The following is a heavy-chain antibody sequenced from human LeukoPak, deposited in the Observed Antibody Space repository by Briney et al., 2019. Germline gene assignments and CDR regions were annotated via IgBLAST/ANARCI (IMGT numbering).Heavy chain of an antibody. Sequence: SETLSLTCTVSGGSISSGSYYWSWIRQPPGKGLEWIGSIYYSGSTYYNPSLKSRVTISVDTSKNQFSLKMNSVTAADTAVYYCARGGPFDLYYGSGSYFDYWGQGTLVTVSS. CDR1: GGSISSGSYY. J-gene: IGHJ4*02. CDR2: IYYSGST. CDR3: ARGGPFDLYYGSGSYFDY. V-gene: IGHV4-39*07. D-gene: IGHD3-10*01.